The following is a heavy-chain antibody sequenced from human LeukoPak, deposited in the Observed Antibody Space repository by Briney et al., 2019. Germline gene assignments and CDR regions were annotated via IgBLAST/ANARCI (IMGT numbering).Heavy chain of an antibody. D-gene: IGHD5-18*01. Sequence: TSETLSLTCTVSGGSVSSGSYYWSWIRQPPGKGLEWIGYIYYSGSTNYNPSLKSRVTISVDTSKNQFSLKLSSVTAADTAVYYCAGGLSGGYSYIPYYFDYWGQGTLVTVSS. CDR1: GGSVSSGSYY. V-gene: IGHV4-61*01. CDR2: IYYSGST. CDR3: AGGLSGGYSYIPYYFDY. J-gene: IGHJ4*02.